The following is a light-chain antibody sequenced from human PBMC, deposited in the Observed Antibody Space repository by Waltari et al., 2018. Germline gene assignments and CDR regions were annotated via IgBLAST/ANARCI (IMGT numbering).Light chain of an antibody. CDR3: QQYYSIPFT. V-gene: IGKV4-1*01. CDR2: WAS. J-gene: IGKJ3*01. Sequence: DIVMTQSPESLAVSLGERATINCKSSRGVLYSSNNKNYLAWYQQKPGQPPKLLIYWASIRESGVPDRFSCSGSGTDFTLTISSLQAEDVALYYCQQYYSIPFTFGPGTKVDIK. CDR1: RGVLYSSNNKNY.